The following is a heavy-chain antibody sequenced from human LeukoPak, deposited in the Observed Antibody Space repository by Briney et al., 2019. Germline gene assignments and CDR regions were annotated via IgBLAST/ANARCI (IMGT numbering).Heavy chain of an antibody. V-gene: IGHV1-2*02. Sequence: GASVKVSCKASGYTFTGYYMHWVRQAPGQGLEWMGWINPNSGGTNYAQKFQGRVTMTRDTSISTAYMELSRLRSDDTAVYYCARGDILTGYYQPPYYYYYGKDVWGQGTTVTVSS. CDR2: INPNSGGT. CDR3: ARGDILTGYYQPPYYYYYGKDV. CDR1: GYTFTGYY. D-gene: IGHD3-9*01. J-gene: IGHJ6*02.